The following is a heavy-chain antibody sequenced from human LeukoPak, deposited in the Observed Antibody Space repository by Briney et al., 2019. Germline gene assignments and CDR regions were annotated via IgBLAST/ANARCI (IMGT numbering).Heavy chain of an antibody. CDR2: IYYSGST. V-gene: IGHV4-59*01. J-gene: IGHJ6*02. D-gene: IGHD2/OR15-2a*01. CDR1: GGSISSDY. CDR3: ARDSTFYGMDV. Sequence: SETLFLTCTVSGGSISSDYWSWIRQPPGKGLEWIGNIYYSGSTNYNPSLKSRVTISVDTSKNQFSVKLSSVTAADTAVYYCARDSTFYGMDVWGQGTTVTVSS.